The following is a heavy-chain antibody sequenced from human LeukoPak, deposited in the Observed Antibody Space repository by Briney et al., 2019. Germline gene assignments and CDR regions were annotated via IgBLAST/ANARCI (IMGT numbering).Heavy chain of an antibody. CDR3: ARQVTADYFDY. CDR1: GGSISSSSYY. Sequence: PSETLSLTCTVSGGSISSSSYYWGWIRQPPEKGLEWIGSIYYSGSTYYNPSLKSRVTISVDTSKNQFALKLSSVTAADTAVYYCARQVTADYFDYWGQGTLVTVSS. D-gene: IGHD4-23*01. V-gene: IGHV4-39*01. J-gene: IGHJ4*02. CDR2: IYYSGST.